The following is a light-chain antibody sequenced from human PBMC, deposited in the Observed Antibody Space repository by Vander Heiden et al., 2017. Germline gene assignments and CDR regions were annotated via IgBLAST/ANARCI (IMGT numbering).Light chain of an antibody. CDR2: LGS. V-gene: IGKV2-28*01. J-gene: IGKJ1*01. Sequence: DIVMTQSPLSLPVTPGEPASISCRSSQSLLHSNGYNYLDWYLQKPGQSPQLLIYLGSNRASGVPDRFSGSGSGTDFTLKISRVEAEDVGVYYCRQALQTRWTFGQGTKVXIK. CDR1: QSLLHSNGYNY. CDR3: RQALQTRWT.